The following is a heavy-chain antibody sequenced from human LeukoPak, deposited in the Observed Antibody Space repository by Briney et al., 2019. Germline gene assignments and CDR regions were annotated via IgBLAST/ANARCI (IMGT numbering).Heavy chain of an antibody. D-gene: IGHD3-3*01. CDR2: IYTSGST. V-gene: IGHV4-61*02. J-gene: IGHJ4*02. CDR3: ARSYYDFWSGYFFDY. Sequence: PSETLSLTCAVSGGSISSGGYSWSWIRQPAGKGLEWIGRIYTSGSTNYNPSLKSRVTMSVDTSKNQFSLKLSSVTAADTAVYYCARSYYDFWSGYFFDYWGQGTLVTVSS. CDR1: GGSISSGGYS.